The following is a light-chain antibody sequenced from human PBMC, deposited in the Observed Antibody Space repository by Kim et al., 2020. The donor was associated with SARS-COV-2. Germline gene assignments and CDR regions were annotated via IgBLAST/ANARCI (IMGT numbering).Light chain of an antibody. CDR2: AAS. V-gene: IGKV1-6*01. CDR1: PGIPNY. J-gene: IGKJ2*01. Sequence: SASVGDSVTITCRASPGIPNYLGWYQQKPGRVPELLIFAASTLQSGVPSRFSGSGSGTYFTLTISSLQPEDSATYYCLQDYTYPYTFGQGTKLEI. CDR3: LQDYTYPYT.